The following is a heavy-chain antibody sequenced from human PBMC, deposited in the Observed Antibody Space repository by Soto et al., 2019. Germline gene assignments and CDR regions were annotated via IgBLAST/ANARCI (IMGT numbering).Heavy chain of an antibody. CDR2: IDSDGSRT. CDR3: ARGRPGGPLVGDY. D-gene: IGHD3-10*01. J-gene: IGHJ4*02. CDR1: GFTFSSYW. V-gene: IGHV3-74*01. Sequence: EVQLVESGGGLVQPGGSLRLSCAASGFTFSSYWMHWVRQAPGKGLVWVSHIDSDGSRTSYADSVKGRFTISRGNAKNTLYLQVNSLRADDTAVYYCARGRPGGPLVGDYWGQGTLATVSS.